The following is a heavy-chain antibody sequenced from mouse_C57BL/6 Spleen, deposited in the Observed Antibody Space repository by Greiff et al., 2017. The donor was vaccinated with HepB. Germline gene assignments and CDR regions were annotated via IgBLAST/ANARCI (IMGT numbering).Heavy chain of an antibody. D-gene: IGHD2-2*01. CDR2: IWSGGST. J-gene: IGHJ4*01. CDR3: ARNWGYPYARDY. CDR1: GFSLTSYG. V-gene: IGHV2-2*01. Sequence: QVQLKESGPGLVQPSQSLSITCTVSGFSLTSYGVHWVRQSPGKGLEWLGVIWSGGSTDYNAAFISRLSISKDNSKSQVFFKMNSLQADDTAIYYCARNWGYPYARDYWGRGTSVTVSS.